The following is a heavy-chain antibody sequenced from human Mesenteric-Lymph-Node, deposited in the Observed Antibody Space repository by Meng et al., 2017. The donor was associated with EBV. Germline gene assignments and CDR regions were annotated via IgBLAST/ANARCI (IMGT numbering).Heavy chain of an antibody. CDR2: INPSGGFK. CDR1: DVIVTIYY. J-gene: IGHJ5*01. CDR3: ASGSLGFDS. V-gene: IGHV1-46*01. D-gene: IGHD3-10*01. Sequence: QVHLVLSGPVVTMPGASVNASFKASDVIVTIYYMHWVRQPPGQGFDWMRIINPSGGFKAYSQKFQGRFTMTRDTSTSTVYMDLNSLRSDDTAVYYCASGSLGFDSWGQGTLVTVSS.